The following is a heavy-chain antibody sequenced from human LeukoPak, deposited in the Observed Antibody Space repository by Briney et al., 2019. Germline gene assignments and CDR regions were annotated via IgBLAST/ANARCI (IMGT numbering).Heavy chain of an antibody. D-gene: IGHD1-26*01. CDR3: ARVSVSGTYDY. CDR1: GGSFNSFY. J-gene: IGHJ4*02. Sequence: SETLSLTCTVSGGSFNSFYWTWIRQPGGKGLEGIGRIYSSRSTNYNPSLKNRVTMSVDTSKNQFSLKLTSVTAADTAVYYCARVSVSGTYDYWGQGTLVTVSS. V-gene: IGHV4-4*07. CDR2: IYSSRST.